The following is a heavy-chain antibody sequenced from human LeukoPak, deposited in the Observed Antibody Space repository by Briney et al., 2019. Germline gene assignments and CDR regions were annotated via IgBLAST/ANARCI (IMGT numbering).Heavy chain of an antibody. J-gene: IGHJ5*02. D-gene: IGHD3-3*01. Sequence: SETLSLTCAVYGGSFSGYYWSCIRQPPGKGLEWIGEINHSGSTNYNPSLKSRVTISVDTSKNQFSLKLSSVTAADTAVYYCARGSYFDFWSGLNAGHWFDPWGQGTLVTVSS. CDR2: INHSGST. CDR3: ARGSYFDFWSGLNAGHWFDP. CDR1: GGSFSGYY. V-gene: IGHV4-34*01.